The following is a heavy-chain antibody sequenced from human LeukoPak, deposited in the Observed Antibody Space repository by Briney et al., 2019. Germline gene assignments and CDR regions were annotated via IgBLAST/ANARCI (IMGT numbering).Heavy chain of an antibody. CDR1: GFTFGDYA. Sequence: QAGGSLRLSCTASGFTFGDYAMTWVRQAPGKGLEWVAVMSYDGSNKHYADSVKGRFTISRDNSKNTLYLQMNSLRAEDTAVYYCARDRSMIVVIMNLGYWGQGTLVTVSS. D-gene: IGHD3-22*01. CDR3: ARDRSMIVVIMNLGY. V-gene: IGHV3-30*04. CDR2: MSYDGSNK. J-gene: IGHJ4*02.